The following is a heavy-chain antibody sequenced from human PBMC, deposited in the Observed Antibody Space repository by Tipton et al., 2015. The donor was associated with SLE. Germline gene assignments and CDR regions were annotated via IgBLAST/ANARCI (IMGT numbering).Heavy chain of an antibody. V-gene: IGHV4-59*11. Sequence: TLSLTCTVSGGSISSHYWSWIRQPPGKGLEWIGYIYYRGSTNYNPSLKSRVTISVDTSKNQFSLKLSSVTAADTAVYYCARESPYYYDSSGYRWGQGTLVTVSS. D-gene: IGHD3-22*01. CDR2: IYYRGST. CDR3: ARESPYYYDSSGYR. J-gene: IGHJ4*02. CDR1: GGSISSHY.